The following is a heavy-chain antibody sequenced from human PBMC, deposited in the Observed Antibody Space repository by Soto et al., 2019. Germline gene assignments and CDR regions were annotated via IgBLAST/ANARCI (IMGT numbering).Heavy chain of an antibody. V-gene: IGHV3-30*18. D-gene: IGHD3-10*01. CDR2: ISYDGSNK. CDR3: AKDLGSGKPYYYYAMDV. CDR1: GFIFSKYG. Sequence: QVQLVESGGGVVQPGRPLRLSCAASGFIFSKYGMHWVRQAPGKGLEWVAVISYDGSNKYYAESVKGRFIISRDKSENTLYLQMNSLRAEDTALYYCAKDLGSGKPYYYYAMDVWGQGTTVTVSS. J-gene: IGHJ6*02.